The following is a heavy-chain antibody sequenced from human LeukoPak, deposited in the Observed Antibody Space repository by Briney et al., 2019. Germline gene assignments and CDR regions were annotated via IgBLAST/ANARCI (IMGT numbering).Heavy chain of an antibody. CDR1: GFTFSNYG. CDR2: IRFDGSSR. V-gene: IGHV3-30*02. J-gene: IGHJ6*03. Sequence: GGSLRLSCAASGFTFSNYGMHWVRQAPGKGLEWVAFIRFDGSSRYYADSVKGRFTISRDKSKNTLHLQMNSLRAEDTSVYYCARVRGGSSWYPAYYYYYYMDVWGKGTTVTVSS. CDR3: ARVRGGSSWYPAYYYYYYMDV. D-gene: IGHD6-13*01.